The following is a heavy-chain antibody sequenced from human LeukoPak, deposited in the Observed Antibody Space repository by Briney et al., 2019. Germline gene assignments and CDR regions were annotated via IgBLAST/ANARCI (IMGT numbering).Heavy chain of an antibody. CDR3: AKFGVSSRPD. CDR1: GFTFSSYA. CDR2: ISYDGSNK. V-gene: IGHV3-30-3*01. D-gene: IGHD2-8*01. Sequence: GGSLRLSRAASGFTFSSYAMHWVRQAPGKGLEWVAVISYDGSNKYYADSVKGRFTISRDNSKNTLYLQMNSLRAEDTAVYYCAKFGVSSRPDRGQGTLVTVSS. J-gene: IGHJ4*02.